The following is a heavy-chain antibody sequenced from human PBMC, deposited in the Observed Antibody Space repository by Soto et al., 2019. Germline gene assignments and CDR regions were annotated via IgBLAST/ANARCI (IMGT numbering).Heavy chain of an antibody. D-gene: IGHD2-15*01. CDR1: GFTFSSYA. CDR3: AREVGHSGGSGYVYYFDY. Sequence: GGSLRLSCAASGFTFSSYAMHWVRQAPGKGLEWVAVISYDGSNKYYADSVKGRFTISRDNSKNTLYLQMNSLRAEDTAVYYCAREVGHSGGSGYVYYFDYWGQGTLVTVSS. J-gene: IGHJ4*02. CDR2: ISYDGSNK. V-gene: IGHV3-30-3*01.